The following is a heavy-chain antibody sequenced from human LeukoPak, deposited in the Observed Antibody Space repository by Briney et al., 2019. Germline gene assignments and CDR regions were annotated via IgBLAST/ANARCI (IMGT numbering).Heavy chain of an antibody. J-gene: IGHJ4*02. CDR2: IWYDGSNK. CDR1: GFTFSSYG. CDR3: ARDRAAADLDY. V-gene: IGHV3-33*01. D-gene: IGHD6-13*01. Sequence: GGSQRLSCAASGFTFSSYGMHWGRQAPGKGLEWVAVIWYDGSNKFYADSVKGRFTISRDNSKNTLYLQMNSLRAEDTAVYYCARDRAAADLDYWGQGNLLSASS.